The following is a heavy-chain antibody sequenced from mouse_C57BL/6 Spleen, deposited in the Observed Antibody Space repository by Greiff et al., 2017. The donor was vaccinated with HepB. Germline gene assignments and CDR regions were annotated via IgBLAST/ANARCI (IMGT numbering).Heavy chain of an antibody. D-gene: IGHD2-3*01. CDR2: IYPGDGDT. V-gene: IGHV1-82*01. J-gene: IGHJ2*01. Sequence: VQLQQSGPELVKPGASVKISCKASGYAFSSSWMNWVKQRPGKGLEWIGRIYPGDGDTKYNGKFKGKATLTADKSSSTAYMQLSNLTSEDSAVYFCARADDGSLYGWGQGTTLTVSS. CDR3: ARADDGSLYG. CDR1: GYAFSSSW.